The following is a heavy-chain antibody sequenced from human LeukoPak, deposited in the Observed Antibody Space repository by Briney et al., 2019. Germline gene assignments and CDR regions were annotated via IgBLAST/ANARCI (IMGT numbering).Heavy chain of an antibody. V-gene: IGHV1-2*02. CDR3: ARYPIYAFVWGSYRYTFVY. CDR1: GYTFNDHY. D-gene: IGHD3-16*02. J-gene: IGHJ4*02. Sequence: ASVKVSCKASGYTFNDHYIHWVRQAPGQGLEWMGWINPNSGGTNYAQKLQGRVTMTRDTSISTAYMELSSLRSDDTAVYYCARYPIYAFVWGSYRYTFVYWGQGTLVTVSS. CDR2: INPNSGGT.